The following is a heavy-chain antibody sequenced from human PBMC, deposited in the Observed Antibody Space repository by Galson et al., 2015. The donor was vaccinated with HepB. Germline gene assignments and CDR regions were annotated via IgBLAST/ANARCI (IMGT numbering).Heavy chain of an antibody. V-gene: IGHV1-18*01. Sequence: SVKVSCKASGYRFSNYGLRWLRQAPGPALEWKRWFSGYDGGTTYAQMCQGTVTMTADASTGTAYLELTNLRSDDTAVYYCARDSRLELRLNNYFSYGMDVWGQGSAVTVPS. CDR2: FSGYDGGT. CDR3: ARDSRLELRLNNYFSYGMDV. D-gene: IGHD1-1*01. CDR1: GYRFSNYG. J-gene: IGHJ6*02.